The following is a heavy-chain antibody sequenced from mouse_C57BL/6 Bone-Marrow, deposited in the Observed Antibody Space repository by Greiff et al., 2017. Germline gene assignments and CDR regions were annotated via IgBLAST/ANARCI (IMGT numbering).Heavy chain of an antibody. CDR1: GYTFTDYW. Sequence: QVQLQQPGAELVKPGASVKLSCKASGYTFTDYWMHWVKQRPGRGLEWIGRIDPNSGGTTYNQKFKGKATLTVDKPSSTASMQHSSLTSEDSGVYYCARGGMYYGDGDYWGQGTTVTDSS. J-gene: IGHJ2*01. D-gene: IGHD2-13*01. V-gene: IGHV1-72*01. CDR3: ARGGMYYGDGDY. CDR2: IDPNSGGT.